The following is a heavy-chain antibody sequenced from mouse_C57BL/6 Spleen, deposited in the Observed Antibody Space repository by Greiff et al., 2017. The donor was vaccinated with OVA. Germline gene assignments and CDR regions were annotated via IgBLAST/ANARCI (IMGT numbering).Heavy chain of an antibody. CDR1: GYTFTSYW. Sequence: QVQLQQPGAELVKPGASVKLSCKASGYTFTSYWMQWVKQRPGQGLEWIGEIDPSDSYTNYNQKFKGKATLTVDTSSSTAYMQLSSLTSEDSAVYDCARKKGNRWYFDVWGTGTTVTVSA. V-gene: IGHV1-50*01. CDR2: IDPSDSYT. J-gene: IGHJ1*03. CDR3: ARKKGNRWYFDV. D-gene: IGHD2-1*01.